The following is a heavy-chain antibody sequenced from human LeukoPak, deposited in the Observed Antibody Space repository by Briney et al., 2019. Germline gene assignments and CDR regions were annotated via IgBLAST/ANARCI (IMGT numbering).Heavy chain of an antibody. CDR3: ARHPPSDYYYYMDV. CDR1: GSSISSSSYY. V-gene: IGHV4-61*05. CDR2: IYYSGST. J-gene: IGHJ6*03. Sequence: SETLSLTCTVSGSSISSSSYYWGWIRQPPGKGLEWIGYIYYSGSTNYNPSLKSRVTMSVDTSKNQFSLKLSSVTAADTAVYYCARHPPSDYYYYMDVWGKGTTVTISS.